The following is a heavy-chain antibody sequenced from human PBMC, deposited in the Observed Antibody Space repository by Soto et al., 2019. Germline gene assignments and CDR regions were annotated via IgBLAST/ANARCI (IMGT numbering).Heavy chain of an antibody. D-gene: IGHD2-15*01. J-gene: IGHJ4*02. Sequence: PGGSLRLSCAVSGFTFSSYVMHWVRQAPGKGLEWVALILHDESNKYYADSVKGRFTISRDNSKNTLYLQMNSLRAEDTAVYYCARDRCSGGSCFRAPYYWGQGTLVTVSS. V-gene: IGHV3-30-3*01. CDR2: ILHDESNK. CDR1: GFTFSSYV. CDR3: ARDRCSGGSCFRAPYY.